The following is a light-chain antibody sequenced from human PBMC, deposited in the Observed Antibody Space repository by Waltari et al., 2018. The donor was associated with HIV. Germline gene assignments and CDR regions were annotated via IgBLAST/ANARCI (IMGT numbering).Light chain of an antibody. CDR2: GEA. CDR3: QQYNGWPVT. Sequence: DIVMSQSPATLSVSPGERATVSCRASQSVNTNLAWYQQKPGQAPRLLIYGEATRATGIPARFSGSGSGTEFTLAISSLQSEDFAVYYCQQYNGWPVTFGQGTRLEIK. V-gene: IGKV3-15*01. J-gene: IGKJ5*01. CDR1: QSVNTN.